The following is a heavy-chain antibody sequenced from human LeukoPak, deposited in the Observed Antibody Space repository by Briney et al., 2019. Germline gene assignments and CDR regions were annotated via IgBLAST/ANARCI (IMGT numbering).Heavy chain of an antibody. CDR3: AKDMVKKYYDFWSGYPGLGWYFDL. Sequence: GRSLRLSCAASGFTFDDYAMHWVRQAPGKGLEWVSGISWNSGSIGYADSVKGRFTISRDNAKNSLYLQMNSLRAEDTALYYCAKDMVKKYYDFWSGYPGLGWYFDLWGRGTLVTVSS. J-gene: IGHJ2*01. CDR2: ISWNSGSI. CDR1: GFTFDDYA. V-gene: IGHV3-9*01. D-gene: IGHD3-3*01.